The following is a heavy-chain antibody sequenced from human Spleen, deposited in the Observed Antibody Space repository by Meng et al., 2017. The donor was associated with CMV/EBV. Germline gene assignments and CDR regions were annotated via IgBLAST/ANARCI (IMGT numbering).Heavy chain of an antibody. CDR1: GFTFSNYA. V-gene: IGHV3-30-3*01. J-gene: IGHJ4*02. CDR2: ISDDGNNK. CDR3: AKVGV. Sequence: GESLKISCAASGFTFSNYAMHWVRQAPGKGLEWVTVISDDGNNKYYAESVKGRFTISRDNSKNTLYLQMNSLRTEDTAVYYCAKVGVWGQGTLVTVSS.